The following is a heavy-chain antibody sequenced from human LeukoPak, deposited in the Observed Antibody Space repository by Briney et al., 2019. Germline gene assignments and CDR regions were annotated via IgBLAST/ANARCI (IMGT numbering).Heavy chain of an antibody. J-gene: IGHJ6*02. Sequence: SVKVSCKASGGTFSSYAISWVRQAPGQGLEWMGRIIPILGIANYAQKFQGRVTITADKSTSTAYMELSSLRSGDTAVYYCATAQGRSSSWYSVYYYGMDVWGQGTTVTVSS. CDR3: ATAQGRSSSWYSVYYYGMDV. D-gene: IGHD6-13*01. CDR1: GGTFSSYA. CDR2: IIPILGIA. V-gene: IGHV1-69*04.